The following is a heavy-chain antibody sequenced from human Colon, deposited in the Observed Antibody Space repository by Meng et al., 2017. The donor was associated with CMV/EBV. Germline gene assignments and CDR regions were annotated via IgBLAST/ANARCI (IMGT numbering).Heavy chain of an antibody. CDR3: AGGYYFDY. V-gene: IGHV3-21*01. CDR1: GFTFSNHY. J-gene: IGHJ4*01. D-gene: IGHD3-16*01. Sequence: GESLKISCAASGFTFSNHYMNWVRQAPGKGLECVSSISGSSDSIYYVDSVKGRFTISRDNAKNSLYLQMNSLRAEDTAIYYCAGGYYFDYWGHGTLVTVSS. CDR2: ISGSSDSI.